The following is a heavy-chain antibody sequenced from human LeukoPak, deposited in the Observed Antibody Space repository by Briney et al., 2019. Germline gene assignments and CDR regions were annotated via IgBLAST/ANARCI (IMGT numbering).Heavy chain of an antibody. CDR1: GFTFSSYS. Sequence: GGSLRLSCAASGFTFSSYSMNWVRQAPGKRLEWVSSISSSSSYIYYADSVKGRFTISRDNAKNSLYLQMNSLRAEDTAVYSCARDSYGDYSPWGQGTLGTVSS. V-gene: IGHV3-21*01. CDR2: ISSSSSYI. CDR3: ARDSYGDYSP. D-gene: IGHD4-17*01. J-gene: IGHJ4*02.